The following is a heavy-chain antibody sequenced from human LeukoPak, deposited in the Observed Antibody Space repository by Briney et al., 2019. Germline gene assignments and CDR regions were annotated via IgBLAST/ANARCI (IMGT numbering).Heavy chain of an antibody. CDR1: GGSYSGYY. V-gene: IGHV4-34*01. CDR2: INHSGST. J-gene: IGHJ6*02. CDR3: ARGCSSAEYCSGGKRYYYGMDV. Sequence: SETLSLTCAVYGGSYSGYYWSWIRQPPGKGLEWIGEINHSGSTNYNPSLKSRVTISVDTSKNQFSLKLSSVTAADTAVYYCARGCSSAEYCSGGKRYYYGMDVWGQGTTVTVSS. D-gene: IGHD2-15*01.